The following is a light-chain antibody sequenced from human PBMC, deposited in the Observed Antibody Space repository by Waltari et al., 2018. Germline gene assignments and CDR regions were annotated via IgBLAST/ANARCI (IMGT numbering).Light chain of an antibody. V-gene: IGKV1-39*01. CDR1: QSIETY. CDR2: DAS. CDR3: QQSYNAPRT. J-gene: IGKJ1*01. Sequence: DIQMTQSPSSLSASVGDRVTITCRASQSIETYVNWCHQKPGKAPKLLIYDASTLQSGVPARFSGGGSGTFFTLTSSSLQPDYFATYHWQQSYNAPRTFGQGTKVDI.